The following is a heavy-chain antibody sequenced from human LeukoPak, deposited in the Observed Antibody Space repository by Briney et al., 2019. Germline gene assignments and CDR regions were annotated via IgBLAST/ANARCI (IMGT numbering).Heavy chain of an antibody. Sequence: GASVKVSCKASGGTFSSYAISWVRQAPGQGLEWMGRIIPILNITHYAQKFQGRVTIAADKSTSTAYMELSSLRSEDTAMYYCARDDDRAREIDYWGQGTLVTVS. CDR3: ARDDDRAREIDY. V-gene: IGHV1-69*04. D-gene: IGHD3-22*01. CDR2: IIPILNIT. J-gene: IGHJ4*02. CDR1: GGTFSSYA.